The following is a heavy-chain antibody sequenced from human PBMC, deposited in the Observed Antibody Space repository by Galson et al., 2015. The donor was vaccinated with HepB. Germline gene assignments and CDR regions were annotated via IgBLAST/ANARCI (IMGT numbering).Heavy chain of an antibody. J-gene: IGHJ3*02. V-gene: IGHV3-9*01. CDR2: ISWNSGGI. Sequence: SLRLSCAASGFTFDDYAMHWVRQAPGKGLEWVSGISWNSGGIGYADSVKGRFTISSDNAKNSLYLQMNSLRAEDTALYYCAKAVTGVHAFDIWGQGTMVTVSS. CDR1: GFTFDDYA. CDR3: AKAVTGVHAFDI. D-gene: IGHD7-27*01.